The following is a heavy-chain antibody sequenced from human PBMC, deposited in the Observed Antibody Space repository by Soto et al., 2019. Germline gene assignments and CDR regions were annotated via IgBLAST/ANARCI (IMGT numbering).Heavy chain of an antibody. Sequence: PGGSLRLSCAASGFTFSTYALHWVRQAPGKGLEWVSVISYDGSNKYFAASVKSRFTLSRDHSKNTVYLHMNSLSPEDTAVYYCARALYCTSTSCNIAVSVLGMDVWGQGTTVTVSS. J-gene: IGHJ6*02. CDR3: ARALYCTSTSCNIAVSVLGMDV. D-gene: IGHD2-2*01. CDR2: ISYDGSNK. CDR1: GFTFSTYA. V-gene: IGHV3-30-3*01.